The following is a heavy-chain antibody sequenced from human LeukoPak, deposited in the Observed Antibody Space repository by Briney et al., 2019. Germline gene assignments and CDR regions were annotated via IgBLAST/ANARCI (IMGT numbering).Heavy chain of an antibody. CDR2: LYHDGSS. CDR3: ARRSISGNSSDYFDY. V-gene: IGHV4-4*02. CDR1: GGSISSTNW. Sequence: PSETLSLTCAVSGGSISSTNWWTWFRQPPGKGLELIGELYHDGSSNYNPSHKSRVTISVDTSKNQSYLKLSSVTTADTAVYYCARRSISGNSSDYFDYWGQGTLVTVSS. J-gene: IGHJ4*02. D-gene: IGHD4-23*01.